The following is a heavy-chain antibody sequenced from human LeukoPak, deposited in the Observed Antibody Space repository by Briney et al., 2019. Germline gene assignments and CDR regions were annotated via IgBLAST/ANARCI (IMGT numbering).Heavy chain of an antibody. CDR3: ARVGNWNYDPSDYYYYMDV. CDR1: GGSFSGYY. V-gene: IGHV4-34*01. CDR2: INHSGST. Sequence: KPSETLSLTCAVYGGSFSGYYWSWIRQPPGKGLEWIGEINHSGSTNYNPSLKSRVTISVDTSKNQFSLKLSSVTAADTAVYYCARVGNWNYDPSDYYYYMDVWGKGTTVTVSS. D-gene: IGHD1-7*01. J-gene: IGHJ6*03.